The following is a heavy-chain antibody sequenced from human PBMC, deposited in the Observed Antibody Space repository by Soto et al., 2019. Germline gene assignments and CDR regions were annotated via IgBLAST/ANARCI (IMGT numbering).Heavy chain of an antibody. CDR2: IYHNGET. D-gene: IGHD3-10*01. V-gene: IGHV4-59*01. Sequence: QMQLQESGPGLVKPSETLSLICSVSGDSITAYYLSWLRQSPGKELEWIGYIYHNGETNYNPSLKSRVIISAGTSKTQFSLRLSSVTAADTGVYYWARDKGGEFLKGSGMDVWGQGTTVIVSS. CDR1: GDSITAYY. CDR3: ARDKGGEFLKGSGMDV. J-gene: IGHJ6*02.